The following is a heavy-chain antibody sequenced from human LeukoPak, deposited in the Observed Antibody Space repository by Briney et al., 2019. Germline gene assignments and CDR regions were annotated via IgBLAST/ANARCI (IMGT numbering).Heavy chain of an antibody. J-gene: IGHJ4*02. CDR3: AKDWPRYCSGGSCSGY. CDR1: GFTFSSYA. V-gene: IGHV3-23*01. Sequence: QPGGSLRLSCAASGFTFSSYAMSWVRQAPGKGLEWVSAISGSGGSTYYADSVKGRFTISRDNSKNTLYLQMNSLRAEDTAVYYCAKDWPRYCSGGSCSGYWGQGTLVTVSS. CDR2: ISGSGGST. D-gene: IGHD2-15*01.